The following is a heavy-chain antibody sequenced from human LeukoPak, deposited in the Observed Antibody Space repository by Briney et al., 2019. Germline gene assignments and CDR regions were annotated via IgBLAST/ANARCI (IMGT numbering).Heavy chain of an antibody. Sequence: SQTLSLTCTLSGGSISSGGHFWRWTPQHPGGGLEWIGYIYYSGSTYYNPSLKSRVTISADTSKNQYSLKLSSVTAADTAVYYCARSERWFGELSSFDYWGQGTLVTVSS. J-gene: IGHJ4*02. CDR3: ARSERWFGELSSFDY. CDR1: GGSISSGGHF. D-gene: IGHD3-10*01. V-gene: IGHV4-31*03. CDR2: IYYSGST.